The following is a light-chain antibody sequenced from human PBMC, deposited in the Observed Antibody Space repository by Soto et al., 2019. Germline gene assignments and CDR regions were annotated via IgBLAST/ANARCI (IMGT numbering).Light chain of an antibody. CDR1: SRNIGANA. CDR3: AAWDDTLNGLV. V-gene: IGLV1-36*01. Sequence: QSVLTQSPSVSAAPSQRVTISCSGSSRNIGANAVNWYQQLPGKAPKLIMCFDDLLPLGVSNRFSGSKSGTSASLAINGLQSEDEADYFCAAWDDTLNGLVFGSGTKLTVL. CDR2: FDD. J-gene: IGLJ1*01.